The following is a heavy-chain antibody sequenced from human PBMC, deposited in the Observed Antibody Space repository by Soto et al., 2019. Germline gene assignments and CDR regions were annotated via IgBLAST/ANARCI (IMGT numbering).Heavy chain of an antibody. D-gene: IGHD1-7*01. J-gene: IGHJ4*02. CDR2: IYYSGTA. Sequence: FVPLSLNCTVSEGCSSTKSSFWGWIRQPPGKGLEWIGSIYYSGTAFYNPSLKSRVTISVDTSNNQFSLKLTSVTAADTAVYYCARLGSYNWNFSDDYWGQGTLVTVS. CDR1: EGCSSTKSSF. V-gene: IGHV4-39*01. CDR3: ARLGSYNWNFSDDY.